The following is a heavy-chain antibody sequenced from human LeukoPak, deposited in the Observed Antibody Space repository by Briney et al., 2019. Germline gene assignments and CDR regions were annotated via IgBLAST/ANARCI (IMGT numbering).Heavy chain of an antibody. V-gene: IGHV3-15*01. Sequence: GGSLRLSCAASGFTFSNAWMRWVRQAPGKGLEWVGRVKSKTDGGTTDYAAPVKGRFTISRDDSKNTLYLQMNSLRAEDTAVYYCARGGSSSSRTPYMDVWGKGTTVTVSS. J-gene: IGHJ6*03. D-gene: IGHD6-6*01. CDR2: VKSKTDGGTT. CDR3: ARGGSSSSRTPYMDV. CDR1: GFTFSNAW.